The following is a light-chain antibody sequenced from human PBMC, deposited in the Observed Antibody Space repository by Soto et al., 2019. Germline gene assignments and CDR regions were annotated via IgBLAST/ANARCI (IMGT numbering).Light chain of an antibody. CDR3: QQYGYSQT. J-gene: IGKJ4*01. V-gene: IGKV3-20*01. CDR2: AAS. Sequence: EIVLTQSPGTLSLSPGERATLSCRASQSVNSSYLAWYQQKPGQAPRLLIYAASSRATGIPDRFSGSGSATDFPITISRLEPEDFADYCCQQYGYSQTFGGGTKVEIK. CDR1: QSVNSSY.